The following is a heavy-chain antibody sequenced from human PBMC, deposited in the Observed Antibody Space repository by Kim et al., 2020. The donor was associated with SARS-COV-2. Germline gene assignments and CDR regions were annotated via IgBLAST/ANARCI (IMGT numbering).Heavy chain of an antibody. V-gene: IGHV3-30*18. CDR2: ISYDGSNK. J-gene: IGHJ3*02. CDR1: GFTFSSYG. Sequence: GGSLRLSCAASGFTFSSYGMHWVRQAPGKGLEWVAVISYDGSNKYYADSVKGRFTISRDNSKNTLYLQMNSLRAEDTAVYYCAKESSHAFDIWGQGTMVTVSS. CDR3: AKESSHAFDI.